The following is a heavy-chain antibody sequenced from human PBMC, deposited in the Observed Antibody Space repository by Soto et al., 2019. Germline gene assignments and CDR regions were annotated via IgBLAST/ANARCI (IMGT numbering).Heavy chain of an antibody. CDR1: GFTFSSYW. Sequence: EVQLVESGGGLVQPGESLRLSCAASGFTFSSYWMTWVRQAPGKGLEWVANIKQDGSEKYYVDSVRGRFTRSRDNAKNSLYLQMNSLRAEDTAVYYCARVVGATQMAFDYWGQGTLVTVSS. CDR2: IKQDGSEK. CDR3: ARVVGATQMAFDY. J-gene: IGHJ4*02. V-gene: IGHV3-7*01. D-gene: IGHD1-26*01.